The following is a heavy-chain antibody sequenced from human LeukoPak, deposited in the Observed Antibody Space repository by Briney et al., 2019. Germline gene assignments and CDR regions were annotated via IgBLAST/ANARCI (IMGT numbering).Heavy chain of an antibody. V-gene: IGHV4-34*01. CDR3: ARDTVTTNWFDP. J-gene: IGHJ5*02. CDR1: GGSFSGYY. CDR2: INHSGST. Sequence: PSETLSLTCAVYGGSFSGYYWSWIRQPPGKGLEWIGEINHSGSTNYNPSLKSRVTISVDTSKNQFSLKLSSVTAADTAVYYCARDTVTTNWFDPWGRGTLVTVSS. D-gene: IGHD4-17*01.